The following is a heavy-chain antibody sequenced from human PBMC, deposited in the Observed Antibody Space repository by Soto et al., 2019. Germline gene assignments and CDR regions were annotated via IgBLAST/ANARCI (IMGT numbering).Heavy chain of an antibody. CDR3: ATDCNDVNCYSY. Sequence: GGSLRLSCAASGFTFSHYGMYWVRQAPGKGLEWVALIWHDGSNKYYADSVRGRFTISRGNSKNMLYLQMNSLRAEDTAVYYCATDCNDVNCYSYWGQGTLVTVSS. V-gene: IGHV3-33*03. D-gene: IGHD2-15*01. CDR1: GFTFSHYG. J-gene: IGHJ4*02. CDR2: IWHDGSNK.